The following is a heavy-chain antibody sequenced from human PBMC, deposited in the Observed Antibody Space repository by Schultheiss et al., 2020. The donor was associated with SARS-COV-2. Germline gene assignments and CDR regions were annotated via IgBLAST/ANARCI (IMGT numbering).Heavy chain of an antibody. CDR1: GFTFSSYA. Sequence: GESLKISCAASGFTFSSYAMSWVRQAPGKGLEWVTSISASGGATYYADSVEGRFTISRDNSKNTLYLQMNSLRAEDTAVYYCARDGVGYDYGQYFDYWGQGTLVTVSS. J-gene: IGHJ4*02. V-gene: IGHV3-23*01. CDR2: ISASGGAT. CDR3: ARDGVGYDYGQYFDY. D-gene: IGHD5-12*01.